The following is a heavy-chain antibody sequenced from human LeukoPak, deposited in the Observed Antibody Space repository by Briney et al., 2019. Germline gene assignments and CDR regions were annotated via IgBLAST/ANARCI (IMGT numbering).Heavy chain of an antibody. D-gene: IGHD6-19*01. CDR1: GFTFSSYW. J-gene: IGHJ4*02. CDR2: INSDGSTT. V-gene: IGHV3-74*01. Sequence: GGSLRLSCAASGFTFSSYWMHWVRQAPGKGLVWVSHINSDGSTTNYADSVKGRFTISRDNAKNTLYLQMNSLRAEDKAVYYCARGIGSGWYLDWGQGTLVTVSS. CDR3: ARGIGSGWYLD.